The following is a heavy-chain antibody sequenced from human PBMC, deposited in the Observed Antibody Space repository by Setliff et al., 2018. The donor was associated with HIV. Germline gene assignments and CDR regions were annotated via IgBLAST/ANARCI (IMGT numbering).Heavy chain of an antibody. V-gene: IGHV4-59*01. J-gene: IGHJ4*02. CDR3: ARAPSREVDLDF. CDR1: GGSMSGYY. Sequence: SETLSLTCTVSGGSMSGYYWNWIRQAPGKGLEWLGYIYYNGNTNYKPSLQSRVTLSLDTSNSQFSLNLKSMTAADTAVYYCARAPSREVDLDFWGQGRLVTVSS. CDR2: IYYNGNT. D-gene: IGHD6-19*01.